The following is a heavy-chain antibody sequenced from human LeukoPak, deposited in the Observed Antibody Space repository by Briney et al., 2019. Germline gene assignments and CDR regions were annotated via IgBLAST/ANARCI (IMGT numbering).Heavy chain of an antibody. CDR3: ARDGLLTRTGMDV. CDR1: VGALSDYT. V-gene: IGHV1-69*16. CDR2: ILPMLGTA. D-gene: IGHD3/OR15-3a*01. J-gene: IGHJ6*03. Sequence: ASVKVSCKSSVGALSDYTISWVRQAPGQGLEWMGAILPMLGTAKYAQSLQGRVTITTDDSSSTVYMELSSLRFEDTASYFCARDGLLTRTGMDVWGKGTTVTVSS.